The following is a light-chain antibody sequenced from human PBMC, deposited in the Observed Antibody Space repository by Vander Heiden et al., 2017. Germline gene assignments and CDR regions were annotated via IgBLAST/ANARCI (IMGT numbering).Light chain of an antibody. J-gene: IGKJ2*01. CDR3: QQYNNWPPMYT. CDR2: AAS. Sequence: EIVMTKSPATLSVSPGERATLSCRASQSVNKNLAWYQQKPGLAPRLLIYAASTRATGIPARFSGSGSETEFTLTISSLQSEDFAVYYCQQYNNWPPMYTFGQGTKLEIK. CDR1: QSVNKN. V-gene: IGKV3-15*01.